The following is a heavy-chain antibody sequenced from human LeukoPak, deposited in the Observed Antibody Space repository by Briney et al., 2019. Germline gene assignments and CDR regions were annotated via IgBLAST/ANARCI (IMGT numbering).Heavy chain of an antibody. CDR1: GGSISSSSYY. Sequence: SETLSLTCTVSGGSISSSSYYWGWIRQPPGKGLEWIGSFYYSGSTYYNPSLKSRVTISVDTSKNQFSLKLRSVTAADTAVYYCARDLGWDDFWSGYYTGVDFPMVGGDYYYYYYMEVWGKGTTVTVSS. V-gene: IGHV4-39*07. D-gene: IGHD3-3*01. CDR3: ARDLGWDDFWSGYYTGVDFPMVGGDYYYYYYMEV. J-gene: IGHJ6*03. CDR2: FYYSGST.